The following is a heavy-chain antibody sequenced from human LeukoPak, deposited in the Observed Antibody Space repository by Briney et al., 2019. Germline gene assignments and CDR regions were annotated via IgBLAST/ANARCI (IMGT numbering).Heavy chain of an antibody. CDR1: GGSISSYY. Sequence: RSSETLSLTCTVSGGSISSYYWSWIRQSPEKGLEWIGYMYYSGSTTYNPSLKSRVTISEDTSNNQFSLKLSSVTAADTAVYYCARGPPYYLTIGYYYYGMDVWGQGTTVTVSS. CDR2: MYYSGST. CDR3: ARGPPYYLTIGYYYYGMDV. D-gene: IGHD3-10*01. V-gene: IGHV4-59*12. J-gene: IGHJ6*02.